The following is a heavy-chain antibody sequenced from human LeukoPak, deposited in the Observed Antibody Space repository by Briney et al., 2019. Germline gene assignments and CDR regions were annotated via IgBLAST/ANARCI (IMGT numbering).Heavy chain of an antibody. D-gene: IGHD6-13*01. V-gene: IGHV3-30*02. CDR2: IRNDGSIK. CDR1: GFTFSSYG. Sequence: GGSLRLSCAASGFTFSSYGMHWVRQAPGKGLEWVAFIRNDGSIKYYADSVNGRFTISRDNSKNTLYLQMNSLRADDTAVYYCVKDEVTSTSQQQLAWYFDYWGQGTLVTVSS. J-gene: IGHJ4*02. CDR3: VKDEVTSTSQQQLAWYFDY.